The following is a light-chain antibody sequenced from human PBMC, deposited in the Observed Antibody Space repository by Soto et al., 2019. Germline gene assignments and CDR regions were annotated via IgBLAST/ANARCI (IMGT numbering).Light chain of an antibody. CDR3: QQTYNYPIT. V-gene: IGKV1-39*01. J-gene: IGKJ5*01. CDR1: QNIDDY. Sequence: DIEMTQSPSSLSASVGDRITITCRTTQNIDDYVNWYQQKSGKAPQFLISGAAILQGGVPSRFSVSGSGTNFTLTISDLQPEDFATYYCQQTYNYPITFGQGTRLQI. CDR2: GAA.